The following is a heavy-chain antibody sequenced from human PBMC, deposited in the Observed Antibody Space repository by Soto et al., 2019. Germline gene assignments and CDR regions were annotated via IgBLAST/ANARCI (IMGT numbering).Heavy chain of an antibody. V-gene: IGHV3-21*01. CDR1: GFTFSSYS. CDR2: ISSSSYI. CDR3: ARWVGMKYFDY. D-gene: IGHD2-21*01. J-gene: IGHJ4*02. Sequence: GGSLRLSCAASGFTFSSYSMNWVRQAPGKGLEWVSSISSSSYIYYADSVKGRFTISRDNAKNSLYLQMNSLRAEDTAVYYCARWVGMKYFDYWGQGTLVTVSS.